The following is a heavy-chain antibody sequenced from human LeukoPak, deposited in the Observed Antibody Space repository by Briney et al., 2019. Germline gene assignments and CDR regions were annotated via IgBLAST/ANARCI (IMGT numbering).Heavy chain of an antibody. V-gene: IGHV3-23*01. CDR2: LRNGDDST. CDR3: AKRHSSNWYFDY. CDR1: GFSFSGFA. D-gene: IGHD6-13*01. Sequence: GGSLRLSCAASGFSFSGFAMSWVRQAPGKGLEWVSALRNGDDSTEYADSVKGRFTISRDISKNTLYLQMNNLRAEDTAVCYCAKRHSSNWYFDYWGQGTLVTVSS. J-gene: IGHJ4*02.